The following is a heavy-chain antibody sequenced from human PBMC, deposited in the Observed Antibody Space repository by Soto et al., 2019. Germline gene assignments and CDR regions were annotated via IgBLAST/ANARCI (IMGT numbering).Heavy chain of an antibody. CDR3: ANDPRYSLDY. CDR2: TYYRSKWYY. V-gene: IGHV6-1*01. D-gene: IGHD5-12*01. Sequence: SQTLSLTCVISGDSVSIYSGAWNWIRQSPSRGLEWLGRTYYRSKWYYDYAESVKSRIIISVDTSKNQFSLQLNSVTPEDAAVYYCANDPRYSLDYWGQGIQVPVSS. CDR1: GDSVSIYSGA. J-gene: IGHJ4*02.